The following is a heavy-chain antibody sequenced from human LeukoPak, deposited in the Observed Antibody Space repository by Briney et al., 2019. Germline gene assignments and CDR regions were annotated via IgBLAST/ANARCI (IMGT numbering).Heavy chain of an antibody. CDR3: AKSGYNRFDY. Sequence: GGSLRLSCAASGFNVSSNHMSWVRQAPGKGLEWVSLIYISSNTYYADSVKGRFTISRDNSKNTLYLQMNSLRAEDTAVYYCAKSGYNRFDYWGQGTLVTVSS. CDR2: IYISSNT. CDR1: GFNVSSNH. J-gene: IGHJ4*02. V-gene: IGHV3-53*01. D-gene: IGHD5-24*01.